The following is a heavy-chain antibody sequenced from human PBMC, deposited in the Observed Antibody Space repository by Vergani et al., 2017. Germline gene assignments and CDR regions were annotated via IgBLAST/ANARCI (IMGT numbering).Heavy chain of an antibody. V-gene: IGHV3-30-3*01. D-gene: IGHD3-3*01. CDR2: ISYDGSNK. J-gene: IGHJ5*02. Sequence: QVQLVESGGGVVQPGRSLRLSCAASGFTFSSYAMHWVRQAPGKGLEWVAVISYDGSNKYYADSVKGRFTISRDNSKNTLYLQMNSLRAEDTAVYYCARDGFDCWSGYYHSPVVHWFDPWGQGTLVTVSS. CDR3: ARDGFDCWSGYYHSPVVHWFDP. CDR1: GFTFSSYA.